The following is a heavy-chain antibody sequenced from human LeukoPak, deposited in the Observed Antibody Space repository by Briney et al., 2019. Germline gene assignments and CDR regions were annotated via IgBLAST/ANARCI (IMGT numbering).Heavy chain of an antibody. V-gene: IGHV4-4*07. Sequence: SETLSLTCTVSGGSISSYYWSWIRQPAGKGLEWIGRIYTSGSTNYNPSLKSRVTMSVDTPKNQFSLKLSSVTAADTAVYYCARAVLLWFGEFTDSNWFDPWGQGTLVTVSS. CDR3: ARAVLLWFGEFTDSNWFDP. CDR2: IYTSGST. J-gene: IGHJ5*02. CDR1: GGSISSYY. D-gene: IGHD3-10*01.